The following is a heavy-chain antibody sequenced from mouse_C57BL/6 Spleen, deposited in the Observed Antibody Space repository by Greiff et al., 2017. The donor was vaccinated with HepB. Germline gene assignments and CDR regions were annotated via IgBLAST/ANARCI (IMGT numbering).Heavy chain of an antibody. J-gene: IGHJ4*01. CDR3: ARNSPRSYGGAMDY. V-gene: IGHV2-9-1*01. CDR2: IWTGGGT. D-gene: IGHD1-1*01. Sequence: VQRVESGPGLVAPSQSLSITCTVSGFSFTSYAISWVRQPPGKGLEWLGVIWTGGGTNYNSALKSRLSISKDNSKSQVFLKMNSLQTDDTARYYCARNSPRSYGGAMDYWGQGTSVTVSS. CDR1: GFSFTSYA.